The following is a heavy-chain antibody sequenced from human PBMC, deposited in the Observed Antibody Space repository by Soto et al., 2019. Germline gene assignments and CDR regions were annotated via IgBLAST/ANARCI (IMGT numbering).Heavy chain of an antibody. Sequence: EVQLVQSGAEVKKPGESLRISCKGSGYSFTSYWISWVRQMPGKGLEWMGRIDPSDSYTNYSPSFQGHVTISADKSISTAYLQWSSLKASDTAMYYCARLYGRIAVAGTRWFDPWGQGTLVTVSS. CDR3: ARLYGRIAVAGTRWFDP. CDR1: GYSFTSYW. CDR2: IDPSDSYT. J-gene: IGHJ5*02. D-gene: IGHD6-19*01. V-gene: IGHV5-10-1*03.